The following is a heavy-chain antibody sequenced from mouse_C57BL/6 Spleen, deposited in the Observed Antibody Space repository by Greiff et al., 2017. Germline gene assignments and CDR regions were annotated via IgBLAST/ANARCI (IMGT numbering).Heavy chain of an antibody. V-gene: IGHV1-50*01. Sequence: QVQLQQPGAELVKPGASVRLSCKASGYTFTSYWMQWVKQRPGQGLEWIGEIDPSDSYTNYNQKFKGKATLTVDTSSSTAYMQLSSLTSEDSAVYYCARYSNYEGGYFDYWGQGTTLTVSS. D-gene: IGHD2-5*01. J-gene: IGHJ2*01. CDR1: GYTFTSYW. CDR2: IDPSDSYT. CDR3: ARYSNYEGGYFDY.